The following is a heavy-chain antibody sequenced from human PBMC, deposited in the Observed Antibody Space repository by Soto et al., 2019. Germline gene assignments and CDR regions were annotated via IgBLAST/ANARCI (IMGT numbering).Heavy chain of an antibody. CDR1: GNIFSGFG. CDR3: ARDGVGATLFFGYLDY. CDR2: IRYDGSNI. V-gene: IGHV3-33*01. Sequence: QVQLEESGGGVVQPGRSLRLSCAASGNIFSGFGMHWVRQAPGKGLEWVAVIRYDGSNIYYADSVQGRFTISRDNSNHALYLQMNSLRAEDTAVYYGARDGVGATLFFGYLDYRGQGALVTVSS. D-gene: IGHD1-26*01. J-gene: IGHJ4*02.